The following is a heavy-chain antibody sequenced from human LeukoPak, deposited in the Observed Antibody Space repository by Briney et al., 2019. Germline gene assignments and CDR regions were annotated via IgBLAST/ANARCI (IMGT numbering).Heavy chain of an antibody. CDR1: GFSFSSYA. D-gene: IGHD3-3*01. J-gene: IGHJ4*02. CDR2: MSSSGSYI. Sequence: GGSLRLSCAASGFSFSSYAMSWVRQAPGKGLEWVSSMSSSGSYIHYADSVKGRFTISRDIGKKSLYLQMSSLRAEDTAVYFCARTDDFWSGYSDYWGQGTLVTVSS. CDR3: ARTDDFWSGYSDY. V-gene: IGHV3-21*01.